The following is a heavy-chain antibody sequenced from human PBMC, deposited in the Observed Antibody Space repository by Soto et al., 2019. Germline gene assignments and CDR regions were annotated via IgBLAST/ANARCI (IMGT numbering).Heavy chain of an antibody. Sequence: PSETLSLTCTVSGGSISSYYWSWIRQPPGKGLEWIGYIYYSGSTNYNPSLKSRVTISVDTSKNQFSLKLSSLTAADTAVYYCARTYYYDSSGYYYAPWGQGTLVTVSS. CDR1: GGSISSYY. D-gene: IGHD3-22*01. J-gene: IGHJ5*02. CDR2: IYYSGST. CDR3: ARTYYYDSSGYYYAP. V-gene: IGHV4-59*01.